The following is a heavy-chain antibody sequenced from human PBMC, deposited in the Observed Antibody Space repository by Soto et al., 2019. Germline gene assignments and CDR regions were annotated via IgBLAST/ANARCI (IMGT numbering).Heavy chain of an antibody. CDR2: IKQDGSEK. CDR1: GFTFSRYW. CDR3: AREWGY. D-gene: IGHD1-26*01. Sequence: EVQLVESGGGLVKSGGSLRLSCGASGFTFSRYWMSWVRQAPGKGLEWVANIKQDGSEKQYVDSVKGRFTISRDNAENSLYLQMNSLRAEDTAVYYCAREWGYWGQGTLVTVSS. V-gene: IGHV3-7*03. J-gene: IGHJ4*02.